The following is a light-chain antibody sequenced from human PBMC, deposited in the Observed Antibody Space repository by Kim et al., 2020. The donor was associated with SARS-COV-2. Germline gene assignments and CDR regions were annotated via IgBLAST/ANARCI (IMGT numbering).Light chain of an antibody. Sequence: SASVGDSVTITGRASKGINGALVWYQQKAGKPPGLLIYRASTLESGFPSRFSGGGAGTDFTLTISGLQPEDFACYFCQHYSDYPTFGPGTKVDIK. CDR3: QHYSDYPT. J-gene: IGKJ3*01. CDR1: KGINGA. V-gene: IGKV1D-13*01. CDR2: RAS.